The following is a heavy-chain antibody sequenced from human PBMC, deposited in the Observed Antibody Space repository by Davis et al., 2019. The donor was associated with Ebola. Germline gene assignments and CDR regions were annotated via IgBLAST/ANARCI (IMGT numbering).Heavy chain of an antibody. V-gene: IGHV3-9*01. CDR1: GFTFDDYA. Sequence: PGGSLRLSCAASGFTFDDYAMHWVRQAPGKGLEWVSGISWNSGSIGYADSVKGRFTISRDNAKNSLYLQMNSLRAEDTAVYYCAREGDYDFWSGRTSYGMDVWGQGTTVTVSS. D-gene: IGHD3-3*01. J-gene: IGHJ6*02. CDR2: ISWNSGSI. CDR3: AREGDYDFWSGRTSYGMDV.